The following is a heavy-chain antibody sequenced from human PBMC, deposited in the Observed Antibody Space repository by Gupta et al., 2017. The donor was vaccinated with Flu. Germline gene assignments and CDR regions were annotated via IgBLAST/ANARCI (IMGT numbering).Heavy chain of an antibody. CDR1: GFPFRDYE. J-gene: IGHJ5*01. CDR3: ARGHWDS. Sequence: EVQWVASGGGLVQPATSLQLSCAAFGFPFRDYEINWLRMATGRGREGVSFMNSNSFTYYTESVRGRFPISRDNARNSVCLQMNSLIVDDTGLYYCARGHWDSWGQGTRVTVSS. V-gene: IGHV3-48*03. CDR2: MNSNSFT.